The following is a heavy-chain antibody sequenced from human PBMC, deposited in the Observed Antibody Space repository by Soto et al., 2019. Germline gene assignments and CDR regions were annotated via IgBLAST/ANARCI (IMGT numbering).Heavy chain of an antibody. CDR2: IYYSGNT. D-gene: IGHD1-26*01. CDR1: GDSISSYY. CDR3: ARGSYSAFS. J-gene: IGHJ5*02. V-gene: IGHV4-59*01. Sequence: QVQLQESGPGLVKPSETLSLTCTVSGDSISSYYWTWIRQPPGKGLEWIGYIYYSGNTNYNPAPTIPVTISVDTSKHQFSLKLNSVTAADPAVYYCARGSYSAFSWGQGTLGTLSS.